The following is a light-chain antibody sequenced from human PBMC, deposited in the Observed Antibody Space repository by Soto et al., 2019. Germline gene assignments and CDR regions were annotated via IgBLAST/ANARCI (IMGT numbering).Light chain of an antibody. CDR1: QSVKTF. V-gene: IGKV3-20*01. Sequence: EIVFTQSPATLSLSPGERATLSCRASQSVKTFLVWYQQRPGQAPRLLIHDASHRAAGIPARFSASVSGTDLTITISRLEPEDCEVDYGQQYGSSHITFGQGTRLEIK. CDR2: DAS. CDR3: QQYGSSHIT. J-gene: IGKJ5*01.